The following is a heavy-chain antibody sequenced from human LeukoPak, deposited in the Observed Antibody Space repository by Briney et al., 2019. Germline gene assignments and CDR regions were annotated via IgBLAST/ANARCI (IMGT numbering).Heavy chain of an antibody. V-gene: IGHV3-48*01. CDR2: ISHSSSTI. J-gene: IGHJ4*02. CDR3: ARGSGYSSGSKIDY. CDR1: GFTFSSYS. Sequence: GGSLRLSCAASGFTFSSYSMNWVRQAPGKGLEWVSYISHSSSTIYYADSVKGRFTISRDNAKKSLYLQMNSLRAEDTAVYYCARGSGYSSGSKIDYWGQGTLVTVSS. D-gene: IGHD6-19*01.